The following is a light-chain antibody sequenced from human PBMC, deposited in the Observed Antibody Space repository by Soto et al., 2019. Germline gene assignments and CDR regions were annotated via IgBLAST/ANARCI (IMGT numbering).Light chain of an antibody. CDR3: QQRSNWPPFT. J-gene: IGKJ3*01. CDR1: QSVSSY. CDR2: DAS. V-gene: IGKV3-11*01. Sequence: EIVLTQSPATLSLSPGERATLSSRASQSVSSYLAWYQQKPGQAPRLLIYDASNRATGIPARFSGSGSGTDFTLTISSLEPEDFAVYYCQQRSNWPPFTFGTGTKVDIK.